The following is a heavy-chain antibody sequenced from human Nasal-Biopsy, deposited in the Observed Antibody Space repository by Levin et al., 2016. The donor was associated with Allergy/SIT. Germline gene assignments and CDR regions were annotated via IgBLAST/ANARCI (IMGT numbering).Heavy chain of an antibody. J-gene: IGHJ4*02. Sequence: GGSLRLSCAASGFTLSSYAMSWVRQAPGKGLEWVSAISDSGGSTYYADSVKGRFTISRDNSKNTLFLQMNSLRAEDTAIYYCANLYGDYPLGAYWGQGTLVTVSS. CDR3: ANLYGDYPLGAY. CDR2: ISDSGGST. CDR1: GFTLSSYA. V-gene: IGHV3-23*01. D-gene: IGHD4-17*01.